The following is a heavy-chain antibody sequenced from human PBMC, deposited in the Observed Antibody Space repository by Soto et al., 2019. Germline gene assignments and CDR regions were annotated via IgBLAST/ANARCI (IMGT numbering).Heavy chain of an antibody. J-gene: IGHJ5*02. Sequence: QVQLQESGPGLVKPSQTLSLTCTVSGGSISSGGYYWSWIRQHPGKGLEWIGYIYYSGSTYYNPSLKSRVTISVDTSKNQFSLKLSYVTAADTAVYYCARDGRVNCISTSCPYNWFDPWGQGTLVTVSS. CDR2: IYYSGST. CDR1: GGSISSGGYY. CDR3: ARDGRVNCISTSCPYNWFDP. V-gene: IGHV4-31*03. D-gene: IGHD2-2*01.